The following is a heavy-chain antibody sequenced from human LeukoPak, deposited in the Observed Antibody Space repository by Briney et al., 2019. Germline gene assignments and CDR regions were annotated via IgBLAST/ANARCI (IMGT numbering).Heavy chain of an antibody. CDR2: INPSGRST. J-gene: IGHJ3*02. CDR1: GYTFTNYY. V-gene: IGHV1-46*01. D-gene: IGHD3-22*01. CDR3: ARGRNYYDSSDYYEGDAFDI. Sequence: AASVKVSCKAPGYTFTNYYMHWVRQAPGQGLEWMGIINPSGRSTTYVQQFQGRVTMTRDMSTSTVYMELSSLRSEDTAVYYCARGRNYYDSSDYYEGDAFDIWGQGTVVTVSS.